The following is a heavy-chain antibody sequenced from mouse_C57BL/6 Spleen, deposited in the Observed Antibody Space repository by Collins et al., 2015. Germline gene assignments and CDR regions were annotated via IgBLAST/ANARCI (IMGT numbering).Heavy chain of an antibody. D-gene: IGHD6-1*01. CDR1: GYTFSSSW. J-gene: IGHJ4*01. CDR2: IYPGDGDT. Sequence: QVQLQQSGPELVKPGAPVKISCKASGYTFSSSWMSWVKQRPGKGLEWIGRIYPGDGDTNYNGKFKGKATLTADKSSSTAYMQLSSLTSEDSAVYFCARWPHYYAMDYWGQGTSVTVSS. CDR3: ARWPHYYAMDY. V-gene: IGHV1-82*01.